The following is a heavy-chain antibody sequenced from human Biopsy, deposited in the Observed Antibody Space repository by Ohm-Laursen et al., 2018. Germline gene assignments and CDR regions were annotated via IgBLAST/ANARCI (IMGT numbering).Heavy chain of an antibody. CDR3: TRDTTYYAGTTYYDALDV. D-gene: IGHD2/OR15-2a*01. CDR2: ISGSGGST. J-gene: IGHJ3*01. CDR1: GFYFSNYA. V-gene: IGHV3-23*01. Sequence: SLRLSCAASGFYFSNYAMSWVRQAPGQGLEWVSGISGSGGSTYYAGSVKGRFTISRDNAKNSLYLQMNSLRAEDTAVYYCTRDTTYYAGTTYYDALDVWGQGTTVTVSS.